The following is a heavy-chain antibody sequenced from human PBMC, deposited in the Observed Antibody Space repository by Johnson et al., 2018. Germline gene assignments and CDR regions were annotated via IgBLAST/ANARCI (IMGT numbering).Heavy chain of an antibody. J-gene: IGHJ3*02. Sequence: QVQLVESGAEVKKPGASVKVSCKASGYTFTSYDINWVRQATGHGLEWMGWMTPNSGNPGYAQKFQGRVTMTRNNSISTAYLELSSLRSEETAVYYCARDRLAVCFDIWGQGTMVTVSS. CDR3: ARDRLAVCFDI. D-gene: IGHD2-8*01. CDR2: MTPNSGNP. V-gene: IGHV1-8*01. CDR1: GYTFTSYD.